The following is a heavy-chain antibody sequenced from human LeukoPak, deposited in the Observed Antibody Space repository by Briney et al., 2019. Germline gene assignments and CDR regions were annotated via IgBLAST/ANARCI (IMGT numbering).Heavy chain of an antibody. Sequence: ASVKVSCKASGYTFTGYYMHWVRQAPGQGLEWMGWINPNSGGTNYAQKFQGRVTMTRDTSISTAYMELSRLRSEDTAVYYCARGYGSGSLFDYWGQGTLVTVSS. J-gene: IGHJ4*02. CDR2: INPNSGGT. D-gene: IGHD3-10*01. V-gene: IGHV1-2*02. CDR3: ARGYGSGSLFDY. CDR1: GYTFTGYY.